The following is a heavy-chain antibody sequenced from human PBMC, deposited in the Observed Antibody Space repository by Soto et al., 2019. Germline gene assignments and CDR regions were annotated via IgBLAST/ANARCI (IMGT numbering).Heavy chain of an antibody. Sequence: QVPLQESGPGLVKPSGTLSLTCAVSGGSISSSNWWSWVRQPPGKGLEWIGEIYHSGSTNYNPSLKSRVTISVDKSTNQFSLKLSSVTAADTAVYYCASVRGGYYYAMDVWGQGTTVTVSS. CDR2: IYHSGST. CDR3: ASVRGGYYYAMDV. CDR1: GGSISSSNW. D-gene: IGHD3-10*02. J-gene: IGHJ6*02. V-gene: IGHV4-4*02.